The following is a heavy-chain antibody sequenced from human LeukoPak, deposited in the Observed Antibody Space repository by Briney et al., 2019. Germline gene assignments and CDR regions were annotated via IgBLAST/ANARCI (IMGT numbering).Heavy chain of an antibody. Sequence: GGSLRLSCAASGFTFSSYWMSWVRQAPGKGLEWVANIKQDGSEKYYVDSVKGRFTISRDNAKNSLYLQMNSLRAEDTAVYYCARDTPREQIAAAGTGVEYFQHWGQGTLVTVSS. V-gene: IGHV3-7*01. CDR2: IKQDGSEK. J-gene: IGHJ1*01. CDR1: GFTFSSYW. D-gene: IGHD6-13*01. CDR3: ARDTPREQIAAAGTGVEYFQH.